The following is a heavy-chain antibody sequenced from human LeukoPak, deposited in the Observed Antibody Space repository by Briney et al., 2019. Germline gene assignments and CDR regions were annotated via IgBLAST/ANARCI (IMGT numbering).Heavy chain of an antibody. CDR3: ARDYDIVVVPAATNFDY. V-gene: IGHV1-2*02. CDR2: INPNSGGT. CDR1: GYTFTVYY. Sequence: ASVTVSFKASGYTFTVYYMHWVRQAPGQGLEWMGWINPNSGGTNYAKKFQGRVTMTRDTSISTAYMELSRLRSDDTAVYYCARDYDIVVVPAATNFDYWGQGTLVTVSS. D-gene: IGHD2-2*01. J-gene: IGHJ4*02.